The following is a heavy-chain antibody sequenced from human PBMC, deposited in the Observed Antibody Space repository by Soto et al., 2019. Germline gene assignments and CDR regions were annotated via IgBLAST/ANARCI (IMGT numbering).Heavy chain of an antibody. Sequence: EVQLVESGGGLVQPGGSLRLSCAASGFNFRSYEMNWVRQALGKGLEWVSYISGSASSIYYADSVKGRFTISRDNAKNSLYLQMNSLRAEDTAVYYCTRGRPGGWYFDLWGRGTLVTVS. D-gene: IGHD3-10*01. CDR2: ISGSASSI. CDR3: TRGRPGGWYFDL. V-gene: IGHV3-48*03. J-gene: IGHJ2*01. CDR1: GFNFRSYE.